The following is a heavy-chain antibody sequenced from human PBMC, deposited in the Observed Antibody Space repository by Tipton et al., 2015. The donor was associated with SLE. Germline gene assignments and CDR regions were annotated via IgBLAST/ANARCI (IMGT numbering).Heavy chain of an antibody. V-gene: IGHV3-33*01. CDR3: ARDDNWTHGDY. D-gene: IGHD1-1*01. CDR2: IWYDGSNK. CDR1: GFTFSSYG. J-gene: IGHJ4*02. Sequence: QLVQSGGGVVQPGRSLRLSCAASGFTFSSYGMHWVRQAPGKGLEWVAVIWYDGSNKYYADSVKGRFTISRDNSKNTLYLQMNSLRAEDTAVYYCARDDNWTHGDYWGQGTLVTVSS.